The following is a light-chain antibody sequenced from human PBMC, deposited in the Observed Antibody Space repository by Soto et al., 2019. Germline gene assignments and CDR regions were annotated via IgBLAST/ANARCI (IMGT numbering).Light chain of an antibody. J-gene: IGLJ1*01. Sequence: QSVLTQPPSVSGAPGQRVTISCTGSSSNIGAGYDVHWYQQLPGTDPKLLIYGNSNRPSGVPDRFSGSKSGTSASLAITGIWAEDEDESDYHCQAYSLSLNYVFGAGTKLTVL. CDR1: SSNIGAGYD. CDR3: HCQAYSLSLNYV. V-gene: IGLV1-40*01. CDR2: GNS.